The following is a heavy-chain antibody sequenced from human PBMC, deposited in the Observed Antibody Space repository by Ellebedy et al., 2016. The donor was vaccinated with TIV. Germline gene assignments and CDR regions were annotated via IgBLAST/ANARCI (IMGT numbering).Heavy chain of an antibody. J-gene: IGHJ6*02. CDR1: GFTFSSYA. V-gene: IGHV3-23*01. CDR2: ISGSGGST. Sequence: GGSLRLXXAASGFTFSSYAMSWVRQAPGKGLEWVSAISGSGGSTYYADSVKGRFTISRDNSKNTLYLQMNSLRAEDTAIYYCAKAYQSGSSLRVYCAMDVWGQGTTVAVSS. D-gene: IGHD2-2*01. CDR3: AKAYQSGSSLRVYCAMDV.